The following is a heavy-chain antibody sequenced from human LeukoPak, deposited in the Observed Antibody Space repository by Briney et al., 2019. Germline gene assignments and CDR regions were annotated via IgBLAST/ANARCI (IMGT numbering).Heavy chain of an antibody. J-gene: IGHJ6*03. CDR2: INPNSGGT. CDR1: GYTFTGYY. Sequence: GASVKVSCKASGYTFTGYYMHWVRQAPGQGLEWMGWINPNSGGTNYAQKLQGRVTMTTDTSTSTVYMELRSLTSDDTAVYYCAREVTNFGLKIFYMDVWGKGTTVTVSS. CDR3: AREVTNFGLKIFYMDV. D-gene: IGHD3-3*01. V-gene: IGHV1-2*02.